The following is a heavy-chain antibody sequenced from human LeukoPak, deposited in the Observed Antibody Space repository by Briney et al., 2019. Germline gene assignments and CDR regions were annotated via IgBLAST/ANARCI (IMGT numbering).Heavy chain of an antibody. CDR1: GFTFSSYA. CDR2: ISYDGSNK. Sequence: GGSLRLSCAASGFTFSSYAMHWVRQAPGKGLEGVAVISYDGSNKYYADSVRGRFTISRDNFKNRLYLQVNSLRAEDTAAYYCARPYSSNVYYYYYMDVWGKGTTVTVSS. D-gene: IGHD6-13*01. CDR3: ARPYSSNVYYYYYMDV. V-gene: IGHV3-30*04. J-gene: IGHJ6*03.